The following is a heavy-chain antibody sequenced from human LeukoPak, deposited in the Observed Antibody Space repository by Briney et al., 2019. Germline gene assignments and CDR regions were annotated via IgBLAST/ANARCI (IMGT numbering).Heavy chain of an antibody. Sequence: SETLSLTCSVSGVSANTYYWSWIRQSPGKGLEWIGYVYYSVNPNYNPSLKSRVTMSVDTSKNQFSLQLNSVTPDDTAVYYCARITSTGWHDYWGQGTLVTVSS. D-gene: IGHD1-1*01. CDR3: ARITSTGWHDY. CDR2: VYYSVNP. V-gene: IGHV4-59*02. J-gene: IGHJ4*02. CDR1: GVSANTYY.